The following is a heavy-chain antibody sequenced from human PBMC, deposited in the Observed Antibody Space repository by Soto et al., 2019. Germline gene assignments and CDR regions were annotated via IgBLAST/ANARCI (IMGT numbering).Heavy chain of an antibody. CDR2: ISSDGRSK. Sequence: QVQLVEPGGGVVQPGRSLRLSCAASGFTFSSYGMHWVRQAPGKGLEWVAVISSDGRSKYYADSVKGRFTISRDNSKNTLYLQMNGLRAEDTAVYYCAKDGPESSPFDCWGQGTLVTVSS. J-gene: IGHJ4*02. D-gene: IGHD1-26*01. V-gene: IGHV3-30*18. CDR1: GFTFSSYG. CDR3: AKDGPESSPFDC.